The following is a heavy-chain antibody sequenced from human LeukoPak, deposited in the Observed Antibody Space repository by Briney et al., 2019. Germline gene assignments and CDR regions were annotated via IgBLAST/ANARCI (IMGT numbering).Heavy chain of an antibody. CDR1: GGSFSGYY. CDR3: ARDLGSGGPIDY. Sequence: SETLSLTCAVYGGSFSGYYWTWIRQPPGKGLEWIGEINHSGSNNYNPSLKSRVTISVDTSKNQFSLKLSSVTATDTAVYYCARDLGSGGPIDYWGQGTLVTVSS. J-gene: IGHJ4*02. V-gene: IGHV4-34*01. CDR2: INHSGSN. D-gene: IGHD1-26*01.